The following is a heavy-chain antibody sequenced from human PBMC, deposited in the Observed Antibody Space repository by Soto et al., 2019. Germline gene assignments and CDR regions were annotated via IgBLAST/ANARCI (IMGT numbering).Heavy chain of an antibody. D-gene: IGHD6-13*01. Sequence: GTLALTCTVSGGSISSYYGSWIRQPPGKGLEWIGYIYYSGSTNYNPSLKSRVTISVDTSKNQFSLKLSSVTAADTAVYYCARDFSSSWYLNYYGMDVWAQATTVTVPS. V-gene: IGHV4-59*01. J-gene: IGHJ6*02. CDR3: ARDFSSSWYLNYYGMDV. CDR2: IYYSGST. CDR1: GGSISSYY.